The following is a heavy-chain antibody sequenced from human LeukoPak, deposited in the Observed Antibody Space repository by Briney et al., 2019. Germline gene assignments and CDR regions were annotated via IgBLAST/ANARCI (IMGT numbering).Heavy chain of an antibody. J-gene: IGHJ4*02. CDR2: ISAYNGNT. V-gene: IGHV1-18*04. CDR3: ARVASIAVAGTGDY. Sequence: ASVKVSCKASGYTFTSYGISWVRQAPGQGLEWMGWISAYNGNTNYAQKLQGRVTMTTDTSTSTAYIELRSLRPDDTAVYHCARVASIAVAGTGDYWGQGTLVTVSS. D-gene: IGHD6-19*01. CDR1: GYTFTSYG.